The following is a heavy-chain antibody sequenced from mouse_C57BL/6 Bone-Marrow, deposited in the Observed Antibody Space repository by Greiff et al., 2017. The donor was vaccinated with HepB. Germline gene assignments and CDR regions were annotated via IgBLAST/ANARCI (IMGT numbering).Heavy chain of an antibody. CDR1: GYTFTSYG. CDR3: ARKGANWEFDY. CDR2: IYPRSGNT. D-gene: IGHD4-1*01. V-gene: IGHV1-81*01. Sequence: QVQLKESGAELARPGASVKLSCKASGYTFTSYGISWVKQRTGQGLEWIGEIYPRSGNTYYNEKFKGKATLTADKSSSTAYMALRSLTSEDSAVYFCARKGANWEFDYWGQGTTLTVSS. J-gene: IGHJ2*01.